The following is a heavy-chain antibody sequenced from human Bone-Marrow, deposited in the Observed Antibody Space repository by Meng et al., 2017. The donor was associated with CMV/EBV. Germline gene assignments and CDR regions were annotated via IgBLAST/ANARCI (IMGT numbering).Heavy chain of an antibody. Sequence: SETLSLTCTVSGGSISSYYWSWIRQPPGKGLEWIGYIYYSGSTNYNPSLKSRVTISVDTSKNQFSLKLSSVTAADTAVYYCATLKGSTIVVVPVADTKWFDPWGQGTLVTVSS. CDR1: GGSISSYY. J-gene: IGHJ5*02. V-gene: IGHV4-59*01. CDR3: ATLKGSTIVVVPVADTKWFDP. D-gene: IGHD2-2*01. CDR2: IYYSGST.